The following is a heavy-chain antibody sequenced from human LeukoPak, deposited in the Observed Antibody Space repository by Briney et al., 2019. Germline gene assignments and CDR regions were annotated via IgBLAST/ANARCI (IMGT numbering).Heavy chain of an antibody. J-gene: IGHJ3*02. CDR1: GFTFDDYA. Sequence: QAGGSLRLSCAASGFTFDDYAMHWVRQAPGKGLEWVSGISWNSGSIGYADSVKGRFTISRDNSKNTLYLQMNSLRAEDTAVYYCAKPIYMVRIVPDAFDIWGQGTMVTVSS. D-gene: IGHD3-10*01. V-gene: IGHV3-9*01. CDR3: AKPIYMVRIVPDAFDI. CDR2: ISWNSGSI.